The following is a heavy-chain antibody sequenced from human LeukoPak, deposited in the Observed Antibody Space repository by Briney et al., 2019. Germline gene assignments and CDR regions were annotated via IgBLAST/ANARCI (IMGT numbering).Heavy chain of an antibody. CDR3: ARRYGYGYYYYYGMDV. D-gene: IGHD5-18*01. CDR1: GFTFSSYA. J-gene: IGHJ6*02. V-gene: IGHV3-30-3*01. Sequence: GRSMRLSRAASGFTFSSYAMHWDRQAPGKGLEWVAVISYDGSNKYYADSVKGRFTISRDNSKNTLYLQMNSLRAEDTAVYYCARRYGYGYYYYYGMDVWGQGTTVTVSS. CDR2: ISYDGSNK.